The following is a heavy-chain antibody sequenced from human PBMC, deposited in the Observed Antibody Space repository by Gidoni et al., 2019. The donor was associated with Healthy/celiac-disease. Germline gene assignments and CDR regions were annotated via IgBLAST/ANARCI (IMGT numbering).Heavy chain of an antibody. CDR3: ARAQEGEYSSGWYYFDY. J-gene: IGHJ4*02. CDR2: ISAYNGNT. Sequence: QSGAEVKKPGASVKVSCKASGYTFTSYGISWVRQAPGQGLEWMGWISAYNGNTNYAQKLQGRVTMTTDTSTSTAYMELRSLRSDDTAVYYCARAQEGEYSSGWYYFDYWGQGTLVTVSS. CDR1: GYTFTSYG. D-gene: IGHD6-19*01. V-gene: IGHV1-18*01.